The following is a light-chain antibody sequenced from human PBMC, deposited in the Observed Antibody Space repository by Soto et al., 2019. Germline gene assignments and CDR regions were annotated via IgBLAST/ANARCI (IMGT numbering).Light chain of an antibody. J-gene: IGKJ1*01. Sequence: DIQMTQSPSTLSASVGDRVTITCRASQSISSWLAWYQQKLGKAPELLIYGASSLESGVPSRFSGSGSGTEFTRTISGLQADDFATYYCQQYYDYPWTFGQGTKVEIK. CDR2: GAS. CDR1: QSISSW. V-gene: IGKV1-5*03. CDR3: QQYYDYPWT.